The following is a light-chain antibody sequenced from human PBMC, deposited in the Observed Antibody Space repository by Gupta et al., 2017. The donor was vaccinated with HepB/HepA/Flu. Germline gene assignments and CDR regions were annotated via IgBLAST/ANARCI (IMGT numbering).Light chain of an antibody. Sequence: DIQMTQSPSTLSASVGDRVTITCRASQSISSWLAWYQQKPGKAPKLLIYKASRLKSGVPSRFSGSGSGKEFTLTNSSLQADDFATYYCQQDNSFVTFGGGTKVEIK. CDR1: QSISSW. CDR2: KAS. J-gene: IGKJ4*01. CDR3: QQDNSFVT. V-gene: IGKV1-5*03.